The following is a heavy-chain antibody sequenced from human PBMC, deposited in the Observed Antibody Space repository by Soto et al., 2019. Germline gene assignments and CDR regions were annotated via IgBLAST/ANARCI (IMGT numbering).Heavy chain of an antibody. CDR3: AGGDYYDSSGYADY. CDR1: GFTFSSYA. J-gene: IGHJ4*02. CDR2: ISYDGSNK. V-gene: IGHV3-30-3*01. Sequence: QVQLVEPGGGVVQPGRSLRLSCAASGFTFSSYAMHWVRQAPGKGLEWVAVISYDGSNKYYADSVKGRFTISRDNSKNTLYLQMNSLRAEDTAVYYCAGGDYYDSSGYADYWGQGTLVTVAS. D-gene: IGHD3-22*01.